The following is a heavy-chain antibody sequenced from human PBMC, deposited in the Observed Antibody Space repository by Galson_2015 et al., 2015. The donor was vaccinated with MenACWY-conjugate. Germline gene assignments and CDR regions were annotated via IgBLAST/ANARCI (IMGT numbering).Heavy chain of an antibody. Sequence: SVKVSCKASGYTFTSYGITWVRQAPGQGLEWMGWISAYNGITNYAQKLQGRVTMTTDTSTSTAYMELRSLRSDDTAVYYCARWLPGTFDAFDMWGQGTMVTVSS. CDR3: ARWLPGTFDAFDM. CDR2: ISAYNGIT. CDR1: GYTFTSYG. V-gene: IGHV1-18*01. J-gene: IGHJ3*02. D-gene: IGHD5-12*01.